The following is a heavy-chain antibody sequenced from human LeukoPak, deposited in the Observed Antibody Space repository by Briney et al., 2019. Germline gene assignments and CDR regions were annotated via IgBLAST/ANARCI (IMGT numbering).Heavy chain of an antibody. CDR2: ISAYNGNT. J-gene: IGHJ5*02. V-gene: IGHV1-18*01. CDR1: GYTFTSYG. CDR3: ARVPPRPPYRRLYGDSYLNWFDP. Sequence: VSVKVSCKASGYTFTSYGISWVRQAPGQGLEWMGWISAYNGNTNYAQKLQGRVTMTTDTSTSTAYMELRSLRSDDTAVYYCARVPPRPPYRRLYGDSYLNWFDPWGQGTLVTVSS. D-gene: IGHD4-17*01.